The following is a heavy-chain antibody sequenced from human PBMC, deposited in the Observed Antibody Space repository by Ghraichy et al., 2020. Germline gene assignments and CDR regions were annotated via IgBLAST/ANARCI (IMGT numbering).Heavy chain of an antibody. Sequence: SVKVSCKASGGTFSSYAISWVRQAPGQGLEWMGGIIPIFGTANYAQKFQGRVTITADESTSTAYMELSSLRSEDTAVYYCARDNSSSSTFEDYWGQGTLVTVSS. J-gene: IGHJ4*02. CDR3: ARDNSSSSTFEDY. V-gene: IGHV1-69*13. CDR2: IIPIFGTA. D-gene: IGHD6-6*01. CDR1: GGTFSSYA.